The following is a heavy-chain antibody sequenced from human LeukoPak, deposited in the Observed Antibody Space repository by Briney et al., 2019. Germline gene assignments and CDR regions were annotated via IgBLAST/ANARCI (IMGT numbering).Heavy chain of an antibody. D-gene: IGHD3-10*01. CDR2: IRYDGSNK. V-gene: IGHV3-30*02. CDR1: GFTFSSYG. Sequence: PGGSLRLSCAASGFTFSSYGMHWVRQAPGKGLEWVAFIRYDGSNKYYADSVKGRFTISRDNSKNTLYLQMNSLRAEDTAVYYCARGLGSGSYCKNSYYFDYWGQGTLVTVSS. CDR3: ARGLGSGSYCKNSYYFDY. J-gene: IGHJ4*02.